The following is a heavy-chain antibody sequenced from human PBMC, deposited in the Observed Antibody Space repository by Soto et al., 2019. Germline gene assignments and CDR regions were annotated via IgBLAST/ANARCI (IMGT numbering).Heavy chain of an antibody. V-gene: IGHV3-73*01. CDR1: GFTFSGSA. J-gene: IGHJ6*02. CDR2: IRRKANSYAT. D-gene: IGHD5-18*01. CDR3: TRGLRFAGYSYGLTSCGMDV. Sequence: EVQLVESGGGLVQPGGSLKLSCAASGFTFSGSAMHWVRQASGKGLEWVGRIRRKANSYATAYAASVKGRFTISRDDSNNTAYLQMNSLKNEDTAVYYCTRGLRFAGYSYGLTSCGMDVWGQGTTVTVSS.